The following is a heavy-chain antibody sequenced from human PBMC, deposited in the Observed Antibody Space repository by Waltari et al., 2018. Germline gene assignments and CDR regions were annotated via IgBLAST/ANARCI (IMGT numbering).Heavy chain of an antibody. CDR2: INPNRGGT. CDR3: ARDVGYSSSSKWYFDL. V-gene: IGHV1-2*02. CDR1: GYTFTGHY. J-gene: IGHJ2*01. D-gene: IGHD6-6*01. Sequence: QVQLVQSGAEVKKPGASVKVSCKASGYTFTGHYMHWVRKAPEQGLEWMEWINPNRGGTNYAQKFQGRVTMTRDTSISTAYMELSRLRSDDTAVYYCARDVGYSSSSKWYFDLWGRGTLVTVSS.